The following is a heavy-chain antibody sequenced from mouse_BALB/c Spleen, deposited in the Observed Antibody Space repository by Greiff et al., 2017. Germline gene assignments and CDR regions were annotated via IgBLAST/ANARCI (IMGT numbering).Heavy chain of an antibody. J-gene: IGHJ3*01. CDR1: GYSITSDYA. D-gene: IGHD1-1*01. CDR3: AREGDYYGSSFFAY. CDR2: ISYSGST. V-gene: IGHV3-2*02. Sequence: DVQLQESGPGLVKPSQSLSLTCTVTGYSITSDYAWNWIRQFPGNKLEWMGYISYSGSTSYNPSLKSRISITRDTSKNQFFLQLNSVTTEDTATYYCAREGDYYGSSFFAYWGQGTLVTVSA.